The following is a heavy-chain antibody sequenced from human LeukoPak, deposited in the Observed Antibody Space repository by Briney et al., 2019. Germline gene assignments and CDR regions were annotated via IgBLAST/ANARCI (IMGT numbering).Heavy chain of an antibody. D-gene: IGHD1-26*01. CDR3: ARDLREHGVFDI. Sequence: GGSLRLSCAASGFTVSSNYMSWVRQAPGKGLEWVSEIYSDGSTYYAASVKGRFSISRDNSKNTVHLQMNRLRAEDTAVYYCARDLREHGVFDIWGQGTMVTVSS. CDR2: IYSDGST. CDR1: GFTVSSNY. V-gene: IGHV3-53*01. J-gene: IGHJ3*02.